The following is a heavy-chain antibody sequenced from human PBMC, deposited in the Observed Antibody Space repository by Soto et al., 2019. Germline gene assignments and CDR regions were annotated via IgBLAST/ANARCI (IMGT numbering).Heavy chain of an antibody. CDR2: INPGGGST. Sequence: QVQLVQSGAEVKKPGASVRVSCKASGYTFTPYYIHWVRQAPAQGLEWMGVINPGGGSTTYAQKFQGRVTMTRDTSTSTVYLERRSLRSDDKSVYYCARGVYYDSRDYLQYWGQGTLVTVSS. CDR3: ARGVYYDSRDYLQY. J-gene: IGHJ4*02. CDR1: GYTFTPYY. D-gene: IGHD3-22*01. V-gene: IGHV1-46*01.